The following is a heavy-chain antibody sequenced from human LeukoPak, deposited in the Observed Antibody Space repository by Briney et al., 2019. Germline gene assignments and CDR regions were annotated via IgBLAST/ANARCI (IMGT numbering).Heavy chain of an antibody. CDR3: ARAFLTYYYDSSGYYYDY. Sequence: SQTLSLTCAISGDSVSSNSAAWNWIRQSPSRGLEWLGRTYYRSKWYNDYAVSVKSRITINPDTSKNQFSLQLNSVTPEDTAVYYCARAFLTYYYDSSGYYYDYWGQGTLVTVSS. J-gene: IGHJ4*02. D-gene: IGHD3-22*01. V-gene: IGHV6-1*01. CDR1: GDSVSSNSAA. CDR2: TYYRSKWYN.